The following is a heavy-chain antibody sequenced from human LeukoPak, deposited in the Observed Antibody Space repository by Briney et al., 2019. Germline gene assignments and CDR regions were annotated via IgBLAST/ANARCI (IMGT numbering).Heavy chain of an antibody. CDR2: IRSKPFGGTT. V-gene: IGHV3-49*04. J-gene: IGHJ2*01. Sequence: GGSLRLSCIASGFTFGDYATSWVRQAPGKGLEWVGFIRSKPFGGTTEYAASVKGRFTISRDDSKSIAYLQMNSLKIEDTAVYYCTRGGQWLVPRYFDLWGRGTLVTVSS. CDR3: TRGGQWLVPRYFDL. D-gene: IGHD6-19*01. CDR1: GFTFGDYA.